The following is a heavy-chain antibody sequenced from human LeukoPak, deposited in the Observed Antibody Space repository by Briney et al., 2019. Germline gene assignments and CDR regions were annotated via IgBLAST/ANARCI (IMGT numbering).Heavy chain of an antibody. D-gene: IGHD3-3*01. J-gene: IGHJ4*02. CDR1: GGSFSGYF. V-gene: IGHV4-34*01. CDR3: ARGPYDFWSGYLVV. Sequence: PSETLSLTCAVYGGSFSGYFWSWIRQPPGKGLEWLGEINHSGIINYNPSLKSRVTISVDTSKNQFSLKLSSVTAADTAVYYCARGPYDFWSGYLVVWGQGTLVTVSS. CDR2: INHSGII.